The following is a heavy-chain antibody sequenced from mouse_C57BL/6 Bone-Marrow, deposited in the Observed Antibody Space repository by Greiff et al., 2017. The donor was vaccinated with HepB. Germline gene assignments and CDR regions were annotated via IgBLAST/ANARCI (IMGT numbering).Heavy chain of an antibody. CDR1: GYTFTDYY. Sequence: QVQLQQSGAELVRPGASVKLSCKASGYTFTDYYINWVKQRPGQGLEWIARIYPGSGNTYYNEKFKGKATLTAEKSSSTAYMQLSSLTSEDSAVYFCAREGMITTDWYFDVWGTGTTVTVSS. CDR2: IYPGSGNT. V-gene: IGHV1-76*01. D-gene: IGHD2-4*01. CDR3: AREGMITTDWYFDV. J-gene: IGHJ1*03.